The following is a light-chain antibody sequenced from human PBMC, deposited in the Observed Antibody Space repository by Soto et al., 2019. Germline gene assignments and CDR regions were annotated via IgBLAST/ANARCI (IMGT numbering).Light chain of an antibody. J-gene: IGLJ1*01. Sequence: QSVLTQPASVSGSPGQSITISCTGTSSDVGKYDYVSWYQQHAGKAPKLIIYDVRNWPSGVSTRFSGSKSGNTASLTISGLQTEYEADYCRSSYRTLTTLPYVFGTGTKVTVL. CDR1: SSDVGKYDY. V-gene: IGLV2-14*03. CDR3: SSYRTLTTLPYV. CDR2: DVR.